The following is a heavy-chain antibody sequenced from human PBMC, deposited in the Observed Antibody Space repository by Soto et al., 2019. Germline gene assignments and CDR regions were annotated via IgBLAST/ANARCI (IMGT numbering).Heavy chain of an antibody. Sequence: QEQLEQSGTEVKKPGSSVKLSCKASGVTFSDNVITWVRQAPGQGLEWIGDMITITNTANYAPKCQGRGTITADGPRCTAYLGPSSLRSEDTGAYFPTREKWNRWSGSQAPFDTWGQGTMVSVSS. CDR1: GVTFSDNV. CDR3: TREKWNRWSGSQAPFDT. J-gene: IGHJ3*02. CDR2: MITITNTA. V-gene: IGHV1-69*19. D-gene: IGHD3-3*01.